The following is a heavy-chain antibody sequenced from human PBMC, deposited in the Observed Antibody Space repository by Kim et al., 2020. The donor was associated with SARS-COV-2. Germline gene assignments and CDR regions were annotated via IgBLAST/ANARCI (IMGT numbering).Heavy chain of an antibody. J-gene: IGHJ4*02. CDR2: ISSNGGST. CDR3: VKGSDYDFWSGYYSGDLDY. V-gene: IGHV3-64D*09. CDR1: GFTFSSYA. D-gene: IGHD3-3*01. Sequence: GGSLRLSCSASGFTFSSYAMHWVRQAPGKGLEYVSAISSNGGSTYYADSVKGRFTISRDNSKNTLYLQMSSLRAEDTAVYYCVKGSDYDFWSGYYSGDLDYWGQGTLVTVSS.